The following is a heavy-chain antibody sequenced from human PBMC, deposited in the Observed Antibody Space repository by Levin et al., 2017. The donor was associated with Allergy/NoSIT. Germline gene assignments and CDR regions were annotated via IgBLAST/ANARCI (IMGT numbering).Heavy chain of an antibody. CDR1: GFSLTTRGVG. V-gene: IGHV2-5*02. Sequence: SGPTLVKPTQTLTLTCTFSGFSLTTRGVGVGWIRQPPGKALEWLAVVYWDDDKRYRPSLKSRLTITKDTSRNQVVLTMTNTDPVDTATYYCAKAPGYASGWYSALNWYFDVWGRGTLVTVSS. CDR3: AKAPGYASGWYSALNWYFDV. J-gene: IGHJ2*01. D-gene: IGHD6-19*01. CDR2: VYWDDDK.